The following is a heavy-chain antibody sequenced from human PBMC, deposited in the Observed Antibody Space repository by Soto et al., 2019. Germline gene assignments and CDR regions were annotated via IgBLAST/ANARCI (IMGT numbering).Heavy chain of an antibody. J-gene: IGHJ5*02. CDR3: ARAEDDYGDLNWFDP. V-gene: IGHV4-31*03. CDR1: GGSISSGGYY. D-gene: IGHD4-17*01. CDR2: IYYSGST. Sequence: QVQLQESGPGLVKPSQTLSLTCTVSGGSISSGGYYWSWIRQHPGKGLEWIGYIYYSGSTYYNPSVKSRVTISVDTSKNQFSLKLSSVTAADTAVYYCARAEDDYGDLNWFDPWGQGTLVTVSS.